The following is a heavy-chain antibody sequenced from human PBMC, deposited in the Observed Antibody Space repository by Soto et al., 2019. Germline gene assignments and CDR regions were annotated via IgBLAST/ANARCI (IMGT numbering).Heavy chain of an antibody. V-gene: IGHV3-NL1*01. CDR2: IRIAGSTS. Sequence: GGSLRLSCEASGFDFRTFRTHWVRRAPGKGLEWLATIRIAGSTSRYAESVRRSIKICKDNSMNTLSLKLCRLRGEDTAFYFCVRARPNTQPLSGYFDKWGQGTQVTVSS. CDR1: GFDFRTFR. CDR3: VRARPNTQPLSGYFDK. D-gene: IGHD3-9*01. J-gene: IGHJ4*02.